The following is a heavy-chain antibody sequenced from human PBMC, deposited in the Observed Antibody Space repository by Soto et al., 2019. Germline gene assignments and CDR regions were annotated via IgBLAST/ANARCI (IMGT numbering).Heavy chain of an antibody. CDR3: ARVGEFRAAAVAFDY. D-gene: IGHD3-10*01. V-gene: IGHV4-30-4*01. J-gene: IGHJ4*02. Sequence: SETLSLTCTVSGGSISSGDYYWSWIRQPPGKGLEWIGYIYYSGSTYYNPSLKSRVTISVDTSKNQFSLKLSPVTAADTAVYYCARVGEFRAAAVAFDYWGQGTLVTVSS. CDR2: IYYSGST. CDR1: GGSISSGDYY.